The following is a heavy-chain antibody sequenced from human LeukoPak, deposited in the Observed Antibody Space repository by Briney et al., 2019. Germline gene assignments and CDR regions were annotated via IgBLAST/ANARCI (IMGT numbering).Heavy chain of an antibody. J-gene: IGHJ4*02. Sequence: GGSLRLSCAASGSTLNSHDMGWVRQAPGEGLEWVSRITGSGDNTYYADSVKGRFTISRDNSKNTVHLQMNSLTAEDTAMYYCTRQYCTNGNCFGFTLDCWGQGTLVTVSP. D-gene: IGHD2-8*01. CDR1: GSTLNSHD. V-gene: IGHV3-23*01. CDR2: ITGSGDNT. CDR3: TRQYCTNGNCFGFTLDC.